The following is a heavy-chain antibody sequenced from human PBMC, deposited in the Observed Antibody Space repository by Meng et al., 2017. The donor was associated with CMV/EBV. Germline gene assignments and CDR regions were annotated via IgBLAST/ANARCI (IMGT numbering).Heavy chain of an antibody. D-gene: IGHD3-3*01. Sequence: SETLSLTCAVYGGSFSGYYWSWIRQPPGKGLEWIGEINHSGSTKYNPSLKSRVTISVDTSKNQFSLKLSSVTAADTAVYYCARGFRDTIFGVVIMYGMDVWGQGTTVTVSS. CDR1: GGSFSGYY. CDR2: INHSGST. CDR3: ARGFRDTIFGVVIMYGMDV. J-gene: IGHJ6*02. V-gene: IGHV4-34*01.